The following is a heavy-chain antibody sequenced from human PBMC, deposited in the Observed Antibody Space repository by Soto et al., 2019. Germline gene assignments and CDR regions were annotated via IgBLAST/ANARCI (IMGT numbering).Heavy chain of an antibody. J-gene: IGHJ6*02. D-gene: IGHD3-10*01. V-gene: IGHV5-51*03. CDR1: GYSFTSYW. Sequence: EVQLVQSGAEVKKPGESLKISCKGSGYSFTSYWIGWVRQMPGKGLECMGIIYPGDSDTRYSPSFQGQVTISADKSIGTAYLQCSSLKPSDTAMYYCARAMVRGKNYDGMDVWGQGTTVTVPS. CDR2: IYPGDSDT. CDR3: ARAMVRGKNYDGMDV.